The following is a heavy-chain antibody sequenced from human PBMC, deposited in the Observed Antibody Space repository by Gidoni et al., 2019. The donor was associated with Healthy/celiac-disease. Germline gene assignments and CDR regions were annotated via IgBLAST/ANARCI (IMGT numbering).Heavy chain of an antibody. CDR3: ARNPGGIYYYYGMDV. J-gene: IGHJ6*02. CDR2: IYYSGST. Sequence: QLQLQESGPGLVKPSETLSLTCTVSGGSISSSSYYWGWIRQPPGKGLEWIGRIYYSGSTYYNPSLKSRVTISVDTSKNQFSLKLSSVTAADTAVYYCARNPGGIYYYYGMDVWGQGTTVTVSS. D-gene: IGHD3-16*01. V-gene: IGHV4-39*01. CDR1: GGSISSSSYY.